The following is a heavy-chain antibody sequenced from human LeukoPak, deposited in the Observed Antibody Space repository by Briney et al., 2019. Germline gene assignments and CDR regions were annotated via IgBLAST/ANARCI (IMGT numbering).Heavy chain of an antibody. D-gene: IGHD3-22*01. CDR2: IWYDGSNK. Sequence: PGRSLRLSCTASGFTFGDYAMSWFRQAPGKGLEWVAVIWYDGSNKYYADSVKGRFTISRDNSKNTLYLQMNSLRAEDTAVYYCAKAWDYYDSSGEYYFDYWGQGTLVTVSS. CDR1: GFTFGDYA. CDR3: AKAWDYYDSSGEYYFDY. J-gene: IGHJ4*02. V-gene: IGHV3-33*06.